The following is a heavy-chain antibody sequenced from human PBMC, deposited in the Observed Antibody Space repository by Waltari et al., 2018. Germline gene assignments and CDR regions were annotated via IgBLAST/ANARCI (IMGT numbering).Heavy chain of an antibody. V-gene: IGHV1-69*12. D-gene: IGHD6-6*01. Sequence: QVQLVQSGAEVKKPGSSVKVSCKASGGTFSSYAISWVRPAPGQGLEWMGGIIPIFGTANYAQKFQGRVTITADESTSTAYMELSSLRSEDTAVYYCARQIAARPDTLYYYYMDVWGKGTTVTVSS. CDR3: ARQIAARPDTLYYYYMDV. J-gene: IGHJ6*03. CDR1: GGTFSSYA. CDR2: IIPIFGTA.